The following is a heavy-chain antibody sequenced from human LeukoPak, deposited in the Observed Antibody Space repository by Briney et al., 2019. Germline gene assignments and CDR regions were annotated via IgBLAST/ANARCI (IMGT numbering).Heavy chain of an antibody. V-gene: IGHV1-2*02. Sequence: ASVKVSCKSSGYTFTGYYMHWVRQAPGKGLEWMGWINPNSGGTNYAQKVQGRVTMTRDTSISTAYMELSRLRSDDTAVYYCARDLSTARLFWGEGATVTVSS. CDR1: GYTFTGYY. D-gene: IGHD5-18*01. CDR2: INPNSGGT. J-gene: IGHJ6*01. CDR3: ARDLSTARLF.